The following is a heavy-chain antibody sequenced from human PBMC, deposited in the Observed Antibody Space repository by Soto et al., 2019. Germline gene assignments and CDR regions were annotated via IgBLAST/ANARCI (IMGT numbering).Heavy chain of an antibody. CDR1: GGSISSGGYY. CDR3: ARQVNGDYYYGMDG. Sequence: SETLSLTCTVSGGSISSGGYYWSWIRQHPGKGLEWIGYIYYSRSTYYNPSLKSRVTISVDTSKNQFSLKLSSVTAADTAVYYCARQVNGDYYYGMDGWGQGTTVTVPS. J-gene: IGHJ6*02. D-gene: IGHD7-27*01. V-gene: IGHV4-31*03. CDR2: IYYSRST.